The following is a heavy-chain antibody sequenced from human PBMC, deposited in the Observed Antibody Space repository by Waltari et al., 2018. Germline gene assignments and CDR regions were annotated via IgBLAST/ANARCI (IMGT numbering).Heavy chain of an antibody. CDR3: ARDRRGLGWFGAFDI. CDR1: GFTVSSNY. D-gene: IGHD3-10*01. Sequence: EVQLVESGGGLVQPGGSLRLSCAASGFTVSSNYMRWLRQAPGKGLEWVSVIYSGGSTYYADSVKGRFTISRDNSKNTLYLQMNSLRAEDTAVYYCARDRRGLGWFGAFDIWGQGTMVTVSS. J-gene: IGHJ3*02. CDR2: IYSGGST. V-gene: IGHV3-66*01.